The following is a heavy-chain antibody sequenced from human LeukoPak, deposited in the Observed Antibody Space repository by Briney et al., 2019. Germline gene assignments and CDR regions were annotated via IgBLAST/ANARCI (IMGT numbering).Heavy chain of an antibody. Sequence: PGGSLRLSCAASGFTFSSYSMNWVRQAPGKGLEWVSSISSSSSYIYYADSVKGRFTISRDNSKNTLYLQMNSLRAEDTAVYYCASLPYWDIVVVTTTFDIWGQGTMVTVSS. CDR2: ISSSSSYI. D-gene: IGHD2-21*02. CDR1: GFTFSSYS. CDR3: ASLPYWDIVVVTTTFDI. J-gene: IGHJ3*02. V-gene: IGHV3-21*01.